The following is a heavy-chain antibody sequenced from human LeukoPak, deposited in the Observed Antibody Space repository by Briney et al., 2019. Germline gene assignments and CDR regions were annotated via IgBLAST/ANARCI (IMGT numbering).Heavy chain of an antibody. CDR2: INPNSGGT. Sequence: ASVKVSCKASGYTFTGYYMHWVRQAPGQGLEWMGWINPNSGGTNYAQKFQGWVTMTRDTSISTAYMELSGLRSDDTAVYYCARGRARFGELFPDYWGQGTLVTVSS. V-gene: IGHV1-2*04. CDR1: GYTFTGYY. CDR3: ARGRARFGELFPDY. D-gene: IGHD3-10*01. J-gene: IGHJ4*02.